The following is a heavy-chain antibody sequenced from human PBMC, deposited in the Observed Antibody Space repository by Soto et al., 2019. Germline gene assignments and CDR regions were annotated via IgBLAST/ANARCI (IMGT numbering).Heavy chain of an antibody. CDR3: ARDSPYSSPSHAFDI. V-gene: IGHV1-69*01. D-gene: IGHD6-19*01. CDR2: IIPVSGTA. CDR1: GDTFSSYA. Sequence: QVQLVQSGAEMKKPGSSVKVSCQASGDTFSSYAISWVRQAPGQVLEWMGGIIPVSGTANYAQKFQGRVSFTASDTATPVYIEVSSLRFEDTGVYYCARDSPYSSPSHAFDIRGQGTLVTASS. J-gene: IGHJ3*02.